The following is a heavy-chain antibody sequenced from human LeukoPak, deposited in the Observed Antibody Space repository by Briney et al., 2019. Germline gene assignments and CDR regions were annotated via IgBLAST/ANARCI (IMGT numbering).Heavy chain of an antibody. V-gene: IGHV1-8*03. D-gene: IGHD2-2*01. Sequence: GASVKVSCKASGHTFTSYDINWVRQATGQGLEWMGWMNPNSGNTGYAQKFQGRVTITRNTSISTAYMELSSLRSEDTAVYYCARIRYCGGISCYYIDYWGQGTLVTVSA. CDR1: GHTFTSYD. CDR2: MNPNSGNT. J-gene: IGHJ4*02. CDR3: ARIRYCGGISCYYIDY.